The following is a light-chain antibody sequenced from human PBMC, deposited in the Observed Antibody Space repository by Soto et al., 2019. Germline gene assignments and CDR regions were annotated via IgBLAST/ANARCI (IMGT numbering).Light chain of an antibody. V-gene: IGLV2-14*03. CDR1: SSDVGGYNY. J-gene: IGLJ1*01. CDR3: SSYASSGTLV. CDR2: DVG. Sequence: QSALTQPPSASGSPGQSVTISCTGTSSDVGGYNYVSWYQQHPGGAPKLVIYDVGDRPSGVSNRFSGSKSGNTASLTISGLQTEDEADYYCSSYASSGTLVFGTGTKVTVL.